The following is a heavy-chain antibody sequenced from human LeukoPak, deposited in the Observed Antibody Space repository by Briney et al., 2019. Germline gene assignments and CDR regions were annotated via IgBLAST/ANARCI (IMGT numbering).Heavy chain of an antibody. J-gene: IGHJ4*02. D-gene: IGHD3-3*01. Sequence: GASAKVSCKASGYTVTSYGISWVRQAPGQGLEWMGWISAYNGNTNYAQKLQGRVTMTTDTSTSTAYMELRSLRSDDTAVYYCARDRGPYDFWSGLDYWGQGTLVTVSS. V-gene: IGHV1-18*01. CDR1: GYTVTSYG. CDR3: ARDRGPYDFWSGLDY. CDR2: ISAYNGNT.